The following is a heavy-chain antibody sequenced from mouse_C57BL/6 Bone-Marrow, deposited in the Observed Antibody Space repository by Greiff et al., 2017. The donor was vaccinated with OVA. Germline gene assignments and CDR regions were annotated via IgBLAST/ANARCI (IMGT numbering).Heavy chain of an antibody. CDR2: INPNNGGT. CDR3: ARGKIYYYGSSLYWYFDV. Sequence: EVQLQQSGPELVKPGASVKMSCKASGYTFTDYNMHWVKQSHGKSLEWIGYINPNNGGTRYNQKFKGKATLTVNKSSSTAYMELRSLTSEDSAVYYCARGKIYYYGSSLYWYFDVWGTGTTVTVSS. D-gene: IGHD1-1*01. V-gene: IGHV1-22*01. J-gene: IGHJ1*03. CDR1: GYTFTDYN.